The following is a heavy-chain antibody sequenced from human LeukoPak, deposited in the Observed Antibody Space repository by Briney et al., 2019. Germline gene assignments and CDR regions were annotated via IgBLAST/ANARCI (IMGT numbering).Heavy chain of an antibody. D-gene: IGHD5-12*01. J-gene: IGHJ4*02. CDR2: IYYSGST. CDR3: ARAGGGYDSNFDY. CDR1: GGSISSGGYY. V-gene: IGHV4-31*03. Sequence: PSETLSLTCTVSGGSISSGGYYWSWIRQHPGKGLEWIGYIYYSGSTYYNPSLKSRVTISVDTSKNQFSLKLSSVTAADTAVYYCARAGGGYDSNFDYWDQGTLVTVSS.